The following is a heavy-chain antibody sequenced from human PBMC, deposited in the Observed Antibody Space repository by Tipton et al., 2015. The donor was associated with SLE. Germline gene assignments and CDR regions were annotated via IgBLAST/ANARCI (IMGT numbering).Heavy chain of an antibody. D-gene: IGHD1-7*01. CDR3: AKDRDWNYGPGAFDV. CDR2: IRYDGSYK. V-gene: IGHV3-30*02. CDR1: GFTFITYG. Sequence: SLRLSCAASGFTFITYGMHWVRQAPGKGLEWVAFIRYDGSYKYYADSVKGRFTISRDNSKNTLYLQMNSLRAEDTAIYYCAKDRDWNYGPGAFDVWGQGTMVTVSS. J-gene: IGHJ3*01.